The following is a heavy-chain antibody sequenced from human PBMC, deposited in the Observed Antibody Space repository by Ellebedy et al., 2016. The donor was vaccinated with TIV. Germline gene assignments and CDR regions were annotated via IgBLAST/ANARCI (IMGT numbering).Heavy chain of an antibody. CDR1: GFTFGSNA. J-gene: IGHJ4*02. V-gene: IGHV3-23*01. Sequence: PGGSLRLSCAASGFTFGSNAMSWVRQSPGKGLEWVSGSGSDGSAHYADSVRGRFTISRDNFKNMLYLQMNNLRAEDTAVYYCAKDLLYWSANDDWGQGTLVTVSS. D-gene: IGHD3-3*01. CDR2: SGSDGSA. CDR3: AKDLLYWSANDD.